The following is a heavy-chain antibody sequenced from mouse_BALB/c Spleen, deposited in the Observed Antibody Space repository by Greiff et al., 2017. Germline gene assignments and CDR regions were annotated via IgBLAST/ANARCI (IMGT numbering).Heavy chain of an antibody. V-gene: IGHV1-4*01. CDR2: INPSSGYT. CDR3: AREEIYYYGSSPDY. D-gene: IGHD1-1*01. Sequence: VMLVESGAELARPGASVKMSCKASGYTFTSYTMHWVKQRPGQGLEWIGYINPSSGYTNYNQKFKDKATLTADKSSSTAYMQLSSLTSEDSAVYYCAREEIYYYGSSPDYWGQGTTLTVSS. J-gene: IGHJ2*01. CDR1: GYTFTSYT.